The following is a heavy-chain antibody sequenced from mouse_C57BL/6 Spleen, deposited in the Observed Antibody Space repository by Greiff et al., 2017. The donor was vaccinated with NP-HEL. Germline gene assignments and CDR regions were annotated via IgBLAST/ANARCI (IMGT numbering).Heavy chain of an antibody. CDR2: ISSGGSYT. Sequence: EVHLVESGGDLVKPGGSLKLSCAASGFTFSSYGMSWVRQTPDKRLEWVATISSGGSYTYYPDSVKGRFTISRDNAKNTLYLQMSSLKSEDTAMYYCARHGYGEAYYYAMDYWGQGTSVTVSS. V-gene: IGHV5-6*01. CDR1: GFTFSSYG. D-gene: IGHD2-2*01. CDR3: ARHGYGEAYYYAMDY. J-gene: IGHJ4*01.